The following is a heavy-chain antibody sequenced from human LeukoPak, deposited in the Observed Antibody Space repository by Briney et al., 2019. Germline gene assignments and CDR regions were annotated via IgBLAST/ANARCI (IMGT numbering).Heavy chain of an antibody. CDR2: INPNSGGT. CDR3: ARGVAGKYYFDY. V-gene: IGHV1-2*02. Sequence: ASVKVSRKASGYTFTGYYMHWVRQAPGQGLEWMGWINPNSGGTNYAQKFQGRVTMTRDTSISTAYMELSRLRSDDTAVYYCARGVAGKYYFDYWGQGTLVTVSS. CDR1: GYTFTGYY. D-gene: IGHD6-19*01. J-gene: IGHJ4*02.